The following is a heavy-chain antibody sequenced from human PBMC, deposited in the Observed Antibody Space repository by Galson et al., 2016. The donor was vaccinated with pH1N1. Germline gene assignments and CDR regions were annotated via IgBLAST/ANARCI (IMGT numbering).Heavy chain of an antibody. J-gene: IGHJ6*02. CDR1: GFSLSSRGVG. CDR2: IYWDGNY. CDR3: ARSLYGDYVGGMDV. Sequence: PALVKPTQTLTLTCSFSGFSLSSRGVGVGWVRQSPGKAPQWLALIYWDGNYHYSPSLKTRLTISKDTSRNQVVLIMTNMDPVDTATYYCARSLYGDYVGGMDVWGQGTTVTVSS. D-gene: IGHD4-17*01. V-gene: IGHV2-70*19.